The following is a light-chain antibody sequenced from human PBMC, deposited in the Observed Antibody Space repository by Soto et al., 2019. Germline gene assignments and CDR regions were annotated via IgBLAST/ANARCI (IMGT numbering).Light chain of an antibody. CDR3: QQCGGSPT. J-gene: IGKJ1*01. Sequence: EIVLTQSPGTLSLSPGERASLSCRASQRISSTFLAWYQQKPGQAPRLLIYGASSRATGIPDRFSGSGSGTDFTLTISRLEAEDFAMYYCQQCGGSPTFGQGTKVGVK. V-gene: IGKV3-20*01. CDR1: QRISSTF. CDR2: GAS.